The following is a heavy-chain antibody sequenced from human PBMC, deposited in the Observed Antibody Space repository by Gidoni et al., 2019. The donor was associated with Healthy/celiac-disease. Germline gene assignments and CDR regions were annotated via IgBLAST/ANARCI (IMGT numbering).Heavy chain of an antibody. Sequence: QVQLQASGPGLVKPSETLSLTCTVSGGSISSYYSSWIRQPPGKGLEWIGYIYYSGSTTYNPSLKSRVTISVDTSKNQFSLKLSSVTAADTAVYYCARAFEGSGYCSGGSCPLGYWGQGTLVTVSS. D-gene: IGHD2-15*01. CDR2: IYYSGST. CDR3: ARAFEGSGYCSGGSCPLGY. J-gene: IGHJ4*02. CDR1: GGSISSYY. V-gene: IGHV4-59*01.